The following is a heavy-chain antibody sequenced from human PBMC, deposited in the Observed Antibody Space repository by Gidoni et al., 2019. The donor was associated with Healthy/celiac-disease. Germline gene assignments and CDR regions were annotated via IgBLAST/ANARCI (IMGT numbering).Heavy chain of an antibody. CDR3: AAAPRVYYGSGSYQL. D-gene: IGHD3-10*01. Sequence: QLPLVQSGPEVKKPGTSVKVSCKASGFTFTSSAVQWVRQARGQRVEWIGWIVVGSGNTNYAQKFQERVTITRDMSTSTAYMELSSLRSEDTAVYYCAAAPRVYYGSGSYQLWGQGTLVTVSS. V-gene: IGHV1-58*01. J-gene: IGHJ4*02. CDR2: IVVGSGNT. CDR1: GFTFTSSA.